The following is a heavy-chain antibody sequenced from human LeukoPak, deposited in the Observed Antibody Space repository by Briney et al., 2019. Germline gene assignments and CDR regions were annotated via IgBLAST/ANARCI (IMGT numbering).Heavy chain of an antibody. CDR2: IIPIFGTA. CDR3: ARAPYYYDSSGYYRSHLDY. D-gene: IGHD3-22*01. J-gene: IGHJ4*02. Sequence: SVKVSCKASGGTFSSYAISWVRQAPGQGLEWMGGIIPIFGTANYAQKFQGRVTITTDESTSTAYMELSSLRSEDTVVYYCARAPYYYDSSGYYRSHLDYWGQGTLVTVSS. V-gene: IGHV1-69*05. CDR1: GGTFSSYA.